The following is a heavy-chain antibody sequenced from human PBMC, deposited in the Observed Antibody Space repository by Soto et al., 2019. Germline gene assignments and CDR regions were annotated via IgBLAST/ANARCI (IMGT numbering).Heavy chain of an antibody. D-gene: IGHD1-20*01. J-gene: IGHJ4*02. Sequence: GASLKVSCKASGYTFTSYAMHWVRQAPGQRLEWMGWINAGNGNTKYSQKFQGRVTITRDTSASTAYMELSSLRSEDTAAYYCARGITLPTPLDYWGQGTLVTVSS. CDR1: GYTFTSYA. V-gene: IGHV1-3*01. CDR3: ARGITLPTPLDY. CDR2: INAGNGNT.